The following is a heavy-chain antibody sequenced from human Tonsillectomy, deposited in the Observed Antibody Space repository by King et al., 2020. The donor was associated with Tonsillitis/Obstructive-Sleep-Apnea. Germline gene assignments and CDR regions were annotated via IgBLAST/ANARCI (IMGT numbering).Heavy chain of an antibody. D-gene: IGHD4-17*01. J-gene: IGHJ3*02. V-gene: IGHV3-23*04. CDR1: GFTFSSYA. CDR2: ISGIGGTT. CDR3: AKASYGDYVIDAFNI. Sequence: QLVQSGGGLVQPGGSLRLSCAASGFTFSSYAMSWVRQAPGKGLEWVSVISGIGGTTYYADSVKGRFTISRDTSKNTLYLQMNSLRAEDTAVYYCAKASYGDYVIDAFNIWGQGTMVTVSS.